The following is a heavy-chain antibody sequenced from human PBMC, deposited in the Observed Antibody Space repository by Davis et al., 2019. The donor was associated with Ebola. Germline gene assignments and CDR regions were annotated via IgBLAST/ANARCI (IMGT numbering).Heavy chain of an antibody. CDR3: ARERAAAGSLDR. CDR2: ISSSSSYI. Sequence: PGGSLRLSCAASGFTFSSYSMNWVRQAPGKGLEWVSSISSSSSYIYYADSVKGRFTISRDNAKNSLYLQMNSLRAEDTAVYYCARERAAAGSLDRWGQGTLVTVSS. J-gene: IGHJ5*02. V-gene: IGHV3-21*01. D-gene: IGHD6-13*01. CDR1: GFTFSSYS.